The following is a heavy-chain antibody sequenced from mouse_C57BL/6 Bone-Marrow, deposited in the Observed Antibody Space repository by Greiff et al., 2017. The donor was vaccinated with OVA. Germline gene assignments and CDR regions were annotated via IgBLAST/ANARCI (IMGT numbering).Heavy chain of an antibody. J-gene: IGHJ2*01. CDR2: INPNNGGT. D-gene: IGHD1-1*01. V-gene: IGHV1-26*01. CDR3: AREGWPLRGYFDY. Sequence: VQLKESGPELVKPGASVKISCKASGYTFTDYYMNWVKQSHGKSLEWIGDINPNNGGTSYNQKFKGKATLTVDKSSSTAYMELRSLTSEDSAVYYCAREGWPLRGYFDYWGQGTTLTVSS. CDR1: GYTFTDYY.